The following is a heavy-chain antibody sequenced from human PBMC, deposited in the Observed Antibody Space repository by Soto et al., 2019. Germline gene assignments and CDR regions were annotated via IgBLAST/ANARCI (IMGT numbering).Heavy chain of an antibody. CDR2: ISGSGGST. D-gene: IGHD6-19*01. CDR3: AKDRSSGWYRPDAFDY. CDR1: GFTFGSHA. V-gene: IGHV3-23*01. J-gene: IGHJ4*02. Sequence: GGSLRLSCAASGFTFGSHAMSWVRQAPGKGLEWVSAISGSGGSTNYADSVKGRFTISRDNSKNTVYLQMSSLRVDDTAVDYCAKDRSSGWYRPDAFDYWGQGILVTVSS.